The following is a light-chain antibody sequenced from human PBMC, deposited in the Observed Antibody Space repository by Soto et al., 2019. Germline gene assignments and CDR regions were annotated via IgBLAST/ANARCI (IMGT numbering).Light chain of an antibody. J-gene: IGKJ4*01. V-gene: IGKV3-20*01. Sequence: EIVLTQSPGTLSLSPGERPTLSCRASQSVSSSYLAWYQQKPGQAPRLLIYGASSRATGIPDRFSGSGSGTDLTLTISRLEPEDFAVYYCQQYGSSPLTFGGGTKVEIK. CDR1: QSVSSSY. CDR3: QQYGSSPLT. CDR2: GAS.